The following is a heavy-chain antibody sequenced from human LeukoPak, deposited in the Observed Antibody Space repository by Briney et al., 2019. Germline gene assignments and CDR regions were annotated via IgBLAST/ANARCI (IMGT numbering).Heavy chain of an antibody. J-gene: IGHJ4*02. V-gene: IGHV3-23*01. CDR3: AKDTYGSGSDNFDY. Sequence: GGSLRLSCAASGFTFSGYAMSWVRQAPGKGLEWVSTISGSGGSTYYADSVRGRFTISRDNSKNTLYLQMNSLRAEDTALYYCAKDTYGSGSDNFDYWGQGTLVTVSS. CDR1: GFTFSGYA. CDR2: ISGSGGST. D-gene: IGHD3-10*01.